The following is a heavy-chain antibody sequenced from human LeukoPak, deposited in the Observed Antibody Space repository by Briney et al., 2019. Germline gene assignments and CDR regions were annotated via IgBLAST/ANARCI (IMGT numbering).Heavy chain of an antibody. CDR1: GFTFSGYA. V-gene: IGHV3-23*01. CDR2: ISGSGGST. Sequence: PGGSLRLSCAASGFTFSGYAMSWVRQAPGKGLEWVSAISGSGGSTYYADSVKGRFTISRDNSKNTLYLQMNSLRAEDTAVYYCAKVDVVVTAISGFDYWGQGTLVTVSS. J-gene: IGHJ4*02. D-gene: IGHD2-21*02. CDR3: AKVDVVVTAISGFDY.